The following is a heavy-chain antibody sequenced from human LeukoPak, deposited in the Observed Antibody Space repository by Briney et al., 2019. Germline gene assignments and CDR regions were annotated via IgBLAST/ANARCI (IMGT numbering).Heavy chain of an antibody. CDR2: INSDGSST. Sequence: GGSLRLXCAASGFTCSSYWMHWVCRAPGKGLVWVSRINSDGSSTSYADSVKGRFTISRDNAKNTLYLQMNSLRAEDTAVYYCARVMADIVVVPAAMLYYYYYMDVWGKGTTVTVSS. CDR1: GFTCSSYW. V-gene: IGHV3-74*01. D-gene: IGHD2-2*01. J-gene: IGHJ6*03. CDR3: ARVMADIVVVPAAMLYYYYYMDV.